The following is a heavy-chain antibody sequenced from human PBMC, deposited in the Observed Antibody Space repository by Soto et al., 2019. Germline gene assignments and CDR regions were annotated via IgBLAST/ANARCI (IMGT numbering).Heavy chain of an antibody. J-gene: IGHJ4*02. CDR2: INPNSGGT. V-gene: IGHV1-2*02. D-gene: IGHD6-13*01. CDR3: ATDPIAAAGEPFDY. CDR1: GYTFTGYY. Sequence: ASVKVSCKASGYTFTGYYMHWVRQAPGQGLEWMGWINPNSGGTNYAQKFQGRVTMTRDTSISTAYMELSRLRSDDTAVYYCATDPIAAAGEPFDYWGQGTMVTVSS.